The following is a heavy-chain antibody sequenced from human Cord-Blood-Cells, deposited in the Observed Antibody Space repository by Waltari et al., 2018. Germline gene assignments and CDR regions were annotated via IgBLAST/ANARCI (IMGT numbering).Heavy chain of an antibody. CDR3: ASHHYYDSSGYRFDY. CDR2: INHSGST. D-gene: IGHD3-22*01. J-gene: IGHJ4*02. CDR1: GGSFSGYY. Sequence: QVQLQQWGAGLLKPSETLSLTCAVYGGSFSGYYWSWIRQPPGKGLEWIGEINHSGSTNYTPSLKSRVTISVDTSKNQFSLKLSSVTAADTAVYYCASHHYYDSSGYRFDYWGQGTLVTVSS. V-gene: IGHV4-34*01.